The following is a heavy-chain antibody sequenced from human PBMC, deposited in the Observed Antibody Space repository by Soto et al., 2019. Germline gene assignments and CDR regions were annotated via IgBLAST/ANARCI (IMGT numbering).Heavy chain of an antibody. CDR3: ARANYYGSPGDFDY. CDR1: GFTFSSYS. Sequence: EVQLVESGGGLVQPGGSRRLSCAASGFTFSSYSMNWVRRAPGKGLEWVSYISSSSSTIYYADSVKGRFTISRDNAKNSLYLQMNSLRAEDTAVYYCARANYYGSPGDFDYWGQGTLVTVSS. V-gene: IGHV3-48*01. J-gene: IGHJ4*02. CDR2: ISSSSSTI. D-gene: IGHD3-10*01.